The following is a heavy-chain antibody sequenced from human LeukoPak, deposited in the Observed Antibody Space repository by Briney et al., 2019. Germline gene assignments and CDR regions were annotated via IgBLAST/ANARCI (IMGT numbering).Heavy chain of an antibody. J-gene: IGHJ4*02. CDR2: TSGSGGST. V-gene: IGHV3-23*01. CDR3: ASPPYYDFWSGYLDY. D-gene: IGHD3-3*01. CDR1: GFTFSSYG. Sequence: GGSLRLSCAASGFTFSSYGMSWVRQAPGKGLEWVSATSGSGGSTYYADSVKGRFTISRDNSKNTLYLQMNSLRAEDTAVYYCASPPYYDFWSGYLDYWGQGTLVTVSS.